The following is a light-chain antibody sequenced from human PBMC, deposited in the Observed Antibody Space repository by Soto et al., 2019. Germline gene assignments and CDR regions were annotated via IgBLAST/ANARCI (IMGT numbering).Light chain of an antibody. CDR3: QQYNNWPPLT. CDR1: QSVSSN. V-gene: IGKV3-15*01. CDR2: GAS. Sequence: EIVMTQSPATLSVSPGERATLSCRASQSVSSNLAWYQQKPGQAPRLLIYGASTRATGIPARFSGSGSGTEFNLTISSLQSEDFPVYYCQQYNNWPPLTFGGGTKVEIK. J-gene: IGKJ4*01.